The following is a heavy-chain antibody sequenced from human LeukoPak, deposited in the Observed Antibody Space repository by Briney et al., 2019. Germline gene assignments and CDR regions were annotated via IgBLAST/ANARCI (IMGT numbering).Heavy chain of an antibody. D-gene: IGHD2-21*02. CDR2: IYYSGST. V-gene: IGHV4-39*01. CDR1: GGSISSSSYY. Sequence: SETLSLTCTVSGGSISSSSYYWDWIRQPPGKGLECIGSIYYSGSTNYNPSLQSRVTISVDTSNNQFSLKLSSVTAADTAVFYCASWTAVTATYDYWGQGTLVTVSS. CDR3: ASWTAVTATYDY. J-gene: IGHJ4*02.